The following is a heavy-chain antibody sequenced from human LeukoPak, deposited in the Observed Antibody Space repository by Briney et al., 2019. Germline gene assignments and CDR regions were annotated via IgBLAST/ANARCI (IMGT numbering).Heavy chain of an antibody. D-gene: IGHD6-13*01. CDR1: GFTFSSHW. V-gene: IGHV3-74*01. CDR2: INSDGSSI. CDR3: ARERSAAGIRWFDP. J-gene: IGHJ5*02. Sequence: GGSLRLSCAASGFTFSSHWMHWVRQAPGKGLVWVSRINSDGSSISYADSVKGRFTISRENAKNSLYLQMNSLRAEDTAVYYCARERSAAGIRWFDPWGQGTLVTVSS.